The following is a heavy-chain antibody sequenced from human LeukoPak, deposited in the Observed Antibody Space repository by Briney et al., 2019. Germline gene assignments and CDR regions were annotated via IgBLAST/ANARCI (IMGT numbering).Heavy chain of an antibody. CDR2: ISYDGSNK. J-gene: IGHJ4*02. Sequence: PGGSLRLSCAASGFTFSSYGMHWVRQAPGKGLEWVAVISYDGSNKYYADSVKGRFTISRDNSKNTLYLQMNSLRAEDTAVYYCAKIGVPIDYWGRGTLVTVSS. CDR1: GFTFSSYG. CDR3: AKIGVPIDY. D-gene: IGHD2-8*01. V-gene: IGHV3-30*18.